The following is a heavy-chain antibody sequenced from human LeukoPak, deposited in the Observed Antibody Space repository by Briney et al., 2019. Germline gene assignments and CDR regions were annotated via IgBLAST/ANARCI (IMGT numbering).Heavy chain of an antibody. CDR2: IYTSGST. Sequence: SETLSLTCTVTGGSISSGSYYWSWVRQPAGKGLEWIGRIYTSGSTNYNPSLKSRVTISIDTSKNQFSLKLSSVTAADTAVYYCARGHIMDWFDPWGQGTLVTVSS. CDR1: GGSISSGSYY. CDR3: ARGHIMDWFDP. V-gene: IGHV4-61*02. J-gene: IGHJ5*02.